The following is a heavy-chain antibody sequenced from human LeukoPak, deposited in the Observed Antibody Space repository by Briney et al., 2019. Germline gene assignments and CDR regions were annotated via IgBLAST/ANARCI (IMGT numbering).Heavy chain of an antibody. CDR2: ISNDASST. Sequence: GGSLRLSCAASGFTFNNYWMHWVRQAPGKGLVWVSRISNDASSTSHADSVKGRFTISRDNAKITLYLQMNSLRAEDTAVYYCARHLYYDSFPAFDIWGQGTMVTVSS. D-gene: IGHD3-22*01. CDR1: GFTFNNYW. J-gene: IGHJ3*02. V-gene: IGHV3-74*01. CDR3: ARHLYYDSFPAFDI.